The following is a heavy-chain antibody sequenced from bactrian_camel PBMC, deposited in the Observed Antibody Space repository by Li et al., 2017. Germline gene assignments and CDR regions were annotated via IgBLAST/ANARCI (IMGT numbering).Heavy chain of an antibody. CDR1: GDIACIDV. D-gene: IGHD4*01. J-gene: IGHJ4*01. V-gene: IGHV3S53*01. CDR2: IDSAGHT. CDR3: ATAKQYVPSFY. Sequence: VQLVESGGGSVLPGGSLRLSCAVSGDIACIDVMSWYRQAPGKGRELVSGIDSAGHTTYAESVKGRFTISQDNAKNTLYLQMNSLKSEDTALYYCATAKQYVPSFYWGQGTQVTVS.